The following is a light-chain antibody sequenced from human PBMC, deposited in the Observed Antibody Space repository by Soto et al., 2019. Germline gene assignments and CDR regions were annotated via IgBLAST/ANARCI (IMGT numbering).Light chain of an antibody. V-gene: IGKV3-20*01. CDR2: GVS. J-gene: IGKJ4*01. CDR1: QSVRGSS. CDR3: QQYGSSPLT. Sequence: EIVLTQSPDTLSLSPGEGASLSGSASQSVRGSSLAWYQQKPGQAPRLLIYGVSSRATGIPARFSGGGSGTDFSLTISRLETEDFSVYYCQQYGSSPLTFGGGTKVDIK.